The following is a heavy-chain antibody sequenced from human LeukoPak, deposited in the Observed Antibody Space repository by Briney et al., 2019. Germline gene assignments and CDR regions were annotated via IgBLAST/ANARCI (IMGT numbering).Heavy chain of an antibody. V-gene: IGHV4-39*07. CDR3: ARDFSSSSTVYYYYYMDV. CDR2: IYYSGTT. D-gene: IGHD6-6*01. J-gene: IGHJ6*03. Sequence: SETLSLTCTVSGGSISSSSYYWGWIRQPPGKGLEWIGSIYYSGTTYYNPSLKSRVTISLDTSKNQFSLKLSSVTAADTAIYYCARDFSSSSTVYYYYYMDVWGKGTTVTVSS. CDR1: GGSISSSSYY.